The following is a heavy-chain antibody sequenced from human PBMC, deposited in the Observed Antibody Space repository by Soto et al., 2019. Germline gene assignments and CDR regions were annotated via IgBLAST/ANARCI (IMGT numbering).Heavy chain of an antibody. CDR1: GGTFSSYA. CDR2: IIPIFGTA. Sequence: QVQLVQSGAEVKKPGSSVKVSCKASGGTFSSYAISWVRQAPGQGLEWMGGIIPIFGTANYAQKFQGRVTITADESTRTAYMELRSLRSEDTAVYYCAKTQAGYSSSWYRSGRWFDPWGQGTLVTVSS. V-gene: IGHV1-69*12. CDR3: AKTQAGYSSSWYRSGRWFDP. J-gene: IGHJ5*02. D-gene: IGHD6-13*01.